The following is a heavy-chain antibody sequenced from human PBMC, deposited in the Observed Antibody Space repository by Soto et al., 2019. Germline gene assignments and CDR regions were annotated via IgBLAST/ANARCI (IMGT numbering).Heavy chain of an antibody. J-gene: IGHJ4*02. CDR1: GYTLTELS. D-gene: IGHD3-3*01. CDR3: ARFPPSYDFWSGYQDDY. V-gene: IGHV1-8*01. Sequence: ASVKVSCKVSGYTLTELSMHWVRQAPGKGLEWMGWMNPNSGNTGYAQKFQGRVTMTRNTSISTAYMELSSLRSEDTAVYYCARFPPSYDFWSGYQDDYWGQGTLVTV. CDR2: MNPNSGNT.